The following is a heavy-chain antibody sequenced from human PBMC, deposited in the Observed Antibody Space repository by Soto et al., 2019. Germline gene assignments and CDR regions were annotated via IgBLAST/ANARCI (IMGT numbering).Heavy chain of an antibody. CDR3: ARDSPHSSAFDY. V-gene: IGHV4-39*07. CDR1: GGSISSSSYY. CDR2: IYYSGST. Sequence: SETLSLTCTVSGGSISSSSYYWGWIRQPPGKGLEWIGSIYYSGSTNYNPSLKSRVTISVDTSKNQFSLKLSSVTAADTAVYYCARDSPHSSAFDYWGQGTLVTVSS. D-gene: IGHD3-3*02. J-gene: IGHJ4*02.